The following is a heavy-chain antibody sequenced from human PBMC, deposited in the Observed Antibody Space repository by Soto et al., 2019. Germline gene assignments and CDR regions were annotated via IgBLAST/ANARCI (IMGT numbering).Heavy chain of an antibody. D-gene: IGHD3-10*01. CDR3: ARGRVLVTVVGGANNWFAP. CDR1: GGSFSGYY. CDR2: INHSGST. Sequence: QVQLQQWGAGLLKPSETLSLTCAVYGGSFSGYYWSWIRQPPGKGLEWIGEINHSGSTNYNPSLRRRATIPIDTTKNQLSLKRSPVTAADTAVYYCARGRVLVTVVGGANNWFAPWGQGTLVTVSS. V-gene: IGHV4-34*01. J-gene: IGHJ5*02.